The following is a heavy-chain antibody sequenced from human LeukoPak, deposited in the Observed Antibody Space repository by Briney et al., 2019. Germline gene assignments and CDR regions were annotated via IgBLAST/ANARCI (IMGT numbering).Heavy chain of an antibody. Sequence: PGGSLRLSCAASGFTFSSYAMHWVRQAPGKGLEWVAVISYDGSNKYYADSVKGRFTISRDNSKNTLYLQMNSLRAEDTAVYYCARDPLLWFGELSHFDYWGQGTLVTVSS. CDR2: ISYDGSNK. D-gene: IGHD3-10*01. CDR3: ARDPLLWFGELSHFDY. CDR1: GFTFSSYA. V-gene: IGHV3-30-3*01. J-gene: IGHJ4*02.